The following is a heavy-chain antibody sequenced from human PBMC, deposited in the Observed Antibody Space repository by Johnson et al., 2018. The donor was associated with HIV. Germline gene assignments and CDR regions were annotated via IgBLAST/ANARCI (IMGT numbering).Heavy chain of an antibody. J-gene: IGHJ3*02. CDR1: GFTVSNYA. Sequence: VQLLESGGGLVQPGGSLRLSCAASGFTVSNYAVHWVRQAPGKGLEWVAVISSDGSAKYYADSVKGPFTISRDNSKNTLYLQLNTLRAADTAVYYCERDRRSVDAFDIWGQGTMVTVSS. CDR3: ERDRRSVDAFDI. CDR2: ISSDGSAK. V-gene: IGHV3-30-3*01. D-gene: IGHD3-10*01.